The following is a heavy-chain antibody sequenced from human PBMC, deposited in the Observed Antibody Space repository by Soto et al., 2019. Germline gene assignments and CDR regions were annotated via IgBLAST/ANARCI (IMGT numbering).Heavy chain of an antibody. Sequence: ASVKVSCKASGYTFTSYGISWVRQAPGQVLEWMGWISVYNGNTNYAQKLQGRVTMTTDTSTSTAYMELRSLRSDDTAVYYCAKAPGYSYGGSAFDIWGQGTMVTVSS. CDR3: AKAPGYSYGGSAFDI. J-gene: IGHJ3*02. V-gene: IGHV1-18*01. CDR2: ISVYNGNT. CDR1: GYTFTSYG. D-gene: IGHD5-18*01.